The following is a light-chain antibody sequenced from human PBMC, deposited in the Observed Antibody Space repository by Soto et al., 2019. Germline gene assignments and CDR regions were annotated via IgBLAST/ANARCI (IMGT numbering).Light chain of an antibody. V-gene: IGKV3-15*01. CDR1: QSVSGN. Sequence: GVTLSPATLSVSPGERATLSCRASQSVSGNLAWYQQKPGQAPRLLIYDTSTRATDIPARFSGSGSGTDFTLTISRLEPEDFAVYNCQPSGSPGTFGQGTKLAIK. CDR2: DTS. J-gene: IGKJ2*02. CDR3: QPSGSPGT.